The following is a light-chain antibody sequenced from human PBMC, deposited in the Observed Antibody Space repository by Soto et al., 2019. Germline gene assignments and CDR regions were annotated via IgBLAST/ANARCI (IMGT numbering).Light chain of an antibody. V-gene: IGLV2-14*01. CDR2: DVS. CDR3: SSYTNSSPFV. J-gene: IGLJ1*01. Sequence: QSALTQPASVSGSPGQSITISCTGTSSDVGGYNYVSWCQQHPGKAPKLMIYDVSNWSSGVSNRFSGSKSGNTASLTISGLQAEDEADYYCSSYTNSSPFVFGTGTKLTVL. CDR1: SSDVGGYNY.